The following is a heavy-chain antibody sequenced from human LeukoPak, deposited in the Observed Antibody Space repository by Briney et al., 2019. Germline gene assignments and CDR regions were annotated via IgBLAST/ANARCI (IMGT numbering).Heavy chain of an antibody. CDR1: GFTFSSYA. V-gene: IGHV3-23*01. J-gene: IGHJ4*02. CDR2: ISGSGGST. CDR3: AKDASDYSSSLL. D-gene: IGHD6-13*01. Sequence: GGSLRLSCAASGFTFSSYAMSWVRQAPGKGLEWVSAISGSGGSTYYADSVKGRFTISRDNSKNTLYLRMDSLRAEDTAVYYCAKDASDYSSSLLWGQGTLVTVSS.